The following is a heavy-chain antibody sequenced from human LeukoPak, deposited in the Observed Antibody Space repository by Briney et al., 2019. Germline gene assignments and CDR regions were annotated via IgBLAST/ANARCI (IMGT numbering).Heavy chain of an antibody. D-gene: IGHD5-24*01. CDR1: GGSISSYH. J-gene: IGHJ3*02. CDR3: AREKQGDGYNTNRGAFGI. CDR2: IYYSGST. Sequence: SETLSLTCTVSGGSISSYHWSWIRQPPGKGLEWIGYIYYSGSTNYNPSLKSRVTISVDTSKNQFSLKLSSVTAAATAVYYCAREKQGDGYNTNRGAFGIWGQGTMVTVSS. V-gene: IGHV4-59*01.